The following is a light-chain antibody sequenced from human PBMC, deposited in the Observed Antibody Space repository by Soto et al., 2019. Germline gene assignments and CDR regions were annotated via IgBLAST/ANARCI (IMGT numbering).Light chain of an antibody. Sequence: EIVLTPSPATLSLSPGERATLSCRASKRISTYLAWYQQKPGQAPRLFIYDASNRATGIPGRFSGSGSGTDFTLTISSLEPEDFAVYYCQQRSEWPITFGQGTRLEIK. J-gene: IGKJ5*01. CDR3: QQRSEWPIT. CDR2: DAS. V-gene: IGKV3-11*01. CDR1: KRISTY.